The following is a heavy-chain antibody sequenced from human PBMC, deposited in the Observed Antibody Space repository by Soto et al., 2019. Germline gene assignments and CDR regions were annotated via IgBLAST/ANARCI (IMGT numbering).Heavy chain of an antibody. V-gene: IGHV3-49*04. D-gene: IGHD6-13*01. Sequence: GGSLRLSSTAAGFSFGDNGMSWVRQAPGKELEWVGFIRSKAYGGTTDYAASVKGRFTISRDDSKNIAYLQMNSLKTEDTAVYYCTRASISTAGTTHYYYGMDVWGQGTTVTVSS. CDR3: TRASISTAGTTHYYYGMDV. J-gene: IGHJ6*02. CDR1: GFSFGDNG. CDR2: IRSKAYGGTT.